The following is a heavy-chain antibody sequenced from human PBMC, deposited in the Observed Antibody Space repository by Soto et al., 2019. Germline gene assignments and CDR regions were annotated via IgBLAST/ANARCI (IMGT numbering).Heavy chain of an antibody. Sequence: EVQLVESGGGLVQPGGSLRLACAASGFTVSSYDMHWVRHVTGKGLEWVSTLGAGGDTYFPDSVKGRFTISRENAKNSLYHQMNNLGAGDTAVYYCARGTMVRGTLDPGISGPLDYWGQGTLVAVSS. J-gene: IGHJ4*02. D-gene: IGHD3-10*01. CDR3: ARGTMVRGTLDPGISGPLDY. CDR1: GFTVSSYD. V-gene: IGHV3-13*01. CDR2: LGAGGDT.